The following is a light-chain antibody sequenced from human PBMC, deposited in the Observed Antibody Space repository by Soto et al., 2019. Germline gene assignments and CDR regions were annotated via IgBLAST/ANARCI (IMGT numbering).Light chain of an antibody. V-gene: IGLV2-23*01. J-gene: IGLJ3*02. CDR3: CSYAGSGTWV. Sequence: QSALTQPASVSGSPGQSITISCTGTSSDVGSYKSVSWYQHHPGKAPKVMIYEDSKRPSGVSNRFSGSKSGNTASLTISGLQAEDEADYYCCSYAGSGTWVFGGGTKLTVL. CDR2: EDS. CDR1: SSDVGSYKS.